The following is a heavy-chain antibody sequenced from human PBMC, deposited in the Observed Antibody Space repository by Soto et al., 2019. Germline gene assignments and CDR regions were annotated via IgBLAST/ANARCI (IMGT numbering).Heavy chain of an antibody. CDR3: AQCPGGAATDY. J-gene: IGHJ4*02. Sequence: QITLKEAGPTLVKPTQTLTLTCALSGFSVSARGVGVGGIGQPPGKALEWLAIIYWNDDKLYRPSLQSRLTITKDTSKIQVVRTLTTMDPVDTATYNWAQCPGGAATDYWGQGTPVTVSS. D-gene: IGHD1-26*01. CDR1: GFSVSARGVG. V-gene: IGHV2-5*01. CDR2: IYWNDDK.